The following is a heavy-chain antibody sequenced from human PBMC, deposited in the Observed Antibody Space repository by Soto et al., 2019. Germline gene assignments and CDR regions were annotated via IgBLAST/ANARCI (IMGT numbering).Heavy chain of an antibody. Sequence: SETLYLTCAVYGGSFSGHSWTWIRQSPGKGLEWIGDINHSGRVNYSPSLKSRVTISLDTSKNQFSLTLSAVTAADTAMYYCSTRAYDTNGYYRFDPWGQGTLVTVSS. J-gene: IGHJ5*01. CDR1: GGSFSGHS. V-gene: IGHV4-34*01. CDR3: STRAYDTNGYYRFDP. D-gene: IGHD3-22*01. CDR2: INHSGRV.